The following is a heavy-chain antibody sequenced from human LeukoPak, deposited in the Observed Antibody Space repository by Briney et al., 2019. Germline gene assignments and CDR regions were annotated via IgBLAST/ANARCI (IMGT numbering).Heavy chain of an antibody. D-gene: IGHD3-16*02. J-gene: IGHJ5*02. CDR2: IYHSGST. CDR1: GYSISSGYY. Sequence: SETLSLTCTVSGYSISSGYYWGWIRQPPGKGLEWIGSIYHSGSTYYNPSLKSRVTISVDTSKNQFSLKLSSVTAADTAVYYCARDRYGIDPWGQGTLVTVSS. CDR3: ARDRYGIDP. V-gene: IGHV4-38-2*02.